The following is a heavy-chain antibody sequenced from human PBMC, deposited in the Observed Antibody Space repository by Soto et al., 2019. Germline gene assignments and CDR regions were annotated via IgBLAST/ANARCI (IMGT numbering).Heavy chain of an antibody. CDR3: ARAGYCSSTSCYEQFDY. V-gene: IGHV3-23*01. Sequence: PGGSLRLSCAASGFTFSMYAMSWVRQAPGKGLEWVSGISGSGGSTYYADSVKGRFTISRDNSKNTLYLQMNSLRAEDTAVYYCARAGYCSSTSCYEQFDYWGQGTLVTVSS. D-gene: IGHD2-2*01. CDR1: GFTFSMYA. CDR2: ISGSGGST. J-gene: IGHJ4*02.